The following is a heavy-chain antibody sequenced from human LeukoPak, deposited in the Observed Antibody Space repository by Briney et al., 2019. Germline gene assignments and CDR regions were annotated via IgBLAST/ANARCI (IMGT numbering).Heavy chain of an antibody. V-gene: IGHV3-11*01. CDR3: AKGRARIAAASDY. Sequence: GGSLRLSCAASGFTFSDYYMSWIRQAPGKGLEWVSYISSSGSTIYYADSVKGRFTISRDNAKNSLYLQMNSLRAEDTAVYYCAKGRARIAAASDYWGQGTLVTVSS. D-gene: IGHD6-13*01. J-gene: IGHJ4*02. CDR2: ISSSGSTI. CDR1: GFTFSDYY.